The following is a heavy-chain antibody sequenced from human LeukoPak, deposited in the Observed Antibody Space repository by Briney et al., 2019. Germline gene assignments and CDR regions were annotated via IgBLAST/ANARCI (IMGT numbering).Heavy chain of an antibody. CDR1: GFTFSTFW. CDR2: IKQGGSEK. CDR3: ARGGWNRDY. D-gene: IGHD1-1*01. J-gene: IGHJ4*02. V-gene: IGHV3-7*01. Sequence: GGSLRLSCAASGFTFSTFWMTWVRQAPGKGLEWVANIKQGGSEKYYVDSVKGRFTISRDNAQNSLYLQMNSLRAEDTAVYYCARGGWNRDYWGQGTLVTVSS.